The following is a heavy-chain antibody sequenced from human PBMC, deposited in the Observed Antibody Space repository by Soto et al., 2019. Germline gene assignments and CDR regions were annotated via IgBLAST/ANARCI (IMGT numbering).Heavy chain of an antibody. CDR2: ILYSGIT. CDR1: GGSVRSGSYY. CDR3: ARGVLALDIEVGPGSRYGMDV. J-gene: IGHJ6*02. V-gene: IGHV4-61*01. Sequence: QVQLQESGPGLVKPSETLSLICTVSGGSVRSGSYYWSWIRQPPGKGLESIGYILYSGITNYNPSLKSRVTILVDTSKNQFSLKLSSVTAADTAVYYCARGVLALDIEVGPGSRYGMDVWGQGTTVTVSS. D-gene: IGHD2-2*01.